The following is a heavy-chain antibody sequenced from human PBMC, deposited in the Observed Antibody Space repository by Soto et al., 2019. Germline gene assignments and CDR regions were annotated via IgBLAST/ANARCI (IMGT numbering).Heavy chain of an antibody. Sequence: SETLSLTCTVSGGSISSYYWSWIRQPPGKGLEWIGYIYYSGSTNYNPSLKSRVTISVDTSKNQFSLKLSSVTAVDTAVYYCARSTYSSGFGAFDIWGQGTMVTVSS. J-gene: IGHJ3*02. D-gene: IGHD6-19*01. CDR3: ARSTYSSGFGAFDI. V-gene: IGHV4-59*01. CDR2: IYYSGST. CDR1: GGSISSYY.